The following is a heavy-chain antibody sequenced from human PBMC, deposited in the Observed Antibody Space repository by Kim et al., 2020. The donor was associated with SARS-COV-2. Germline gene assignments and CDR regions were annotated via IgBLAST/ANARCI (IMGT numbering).Heavy chain of an antibody. J-gene: IGHJ4*02. CDR3: AKDTGYYDSSGYPDY. Sequence: DSEKGPFTISRDNAKNTLYLQMKSLRAEDTAVYYCAKDTGYYDSSGYPDYWGQGTLVTVSS. D-gene: IGHD3-22*01. V-gene: IGHV3-23*01.